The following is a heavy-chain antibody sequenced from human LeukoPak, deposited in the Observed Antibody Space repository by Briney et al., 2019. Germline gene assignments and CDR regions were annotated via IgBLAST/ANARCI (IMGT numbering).Heavy chain of an antibody. CDR2: ISGSGGST. D-gene: IGHD3-22*01. Sequence: GGSLRLSCAASGFTFSSYALSWVRQAPGKGLEWLSAISGSGGSTYYADSVKGRFTISRDNSKNTLYLQMNSLRAEDTAVYYCAKDRYYYDSSGYLSDYWGQGTLVTVSS. CDR1: GFTFSSYA. V-gene: IGHV3-23*01. CDR3: AKDRYYYDSSGYLSDY. J-gene: IGHJ4*02.